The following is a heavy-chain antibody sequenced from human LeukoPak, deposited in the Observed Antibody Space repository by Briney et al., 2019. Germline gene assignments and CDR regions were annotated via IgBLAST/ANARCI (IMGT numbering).Heavy chain of an antibody. CDR1: GGSISSSSFY. V-gene: IGHV4-39*07. CDR3: AREASAADPGY. D-gene: IGHD6-25*01. J-gene: IGHJ4*02. CDR2: IYYTGGT. Sequence: SKTLSLTCTVSGGSISSSSFYWGWIRQPPGKGLEWIGTIYYTGGTYYNPSLKSRVTISVDTSKNQFSLILSSVTAADTAVYYCAREASAADPGYWGQGTLVTVSS.